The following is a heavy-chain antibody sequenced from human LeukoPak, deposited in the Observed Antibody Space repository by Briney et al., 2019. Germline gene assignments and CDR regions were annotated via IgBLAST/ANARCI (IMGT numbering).Heavy chain of an antibody. CDR1: GFTYRSYV. D-gene: IGHD3-22*01. Sequence: GGSLRLSCAASGFTYRSYVMSWVRQAPGKGLEWVSTTSGRGVSTYYADSVKGRFTISRDNSKNTLYLQMNSLRAEDTAVYYCAKGYDSSGSHYYYYGMDVWGQGTTVTVSS. V-gene: IGHV3-23*01. CDR3: AKGYDSSGSHYYYYGMDV. CDR2: TSGRGVST. J-gene: IGHJ6*02.